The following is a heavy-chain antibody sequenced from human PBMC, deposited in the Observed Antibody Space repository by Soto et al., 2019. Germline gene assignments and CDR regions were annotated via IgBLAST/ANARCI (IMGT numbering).Heavy chain of an antibody. CDR2: ISWNSGSI. V-gene: IGHV3-9*01. D-gene: IGHD2-15*01. Sequence: EVQLVESGGGLVQPGRSLRLSCAASGFTFDDYAMHWVRQAPGKGLEWVSGISWNSGSIGYADSVKGRFTISRDNAKNSLYLQMNSLRAEDTALYYCAKSNVHCSGGSCYSFFFDYWGQGTLVTVSS. J-gene: IGHJ4*02. CDR1: GFTFDDYA. CDR3: AKSNVHCSGGSCYSFFFDY.